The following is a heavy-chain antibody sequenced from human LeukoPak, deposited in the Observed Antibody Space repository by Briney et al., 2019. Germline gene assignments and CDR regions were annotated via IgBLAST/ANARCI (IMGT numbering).Heavy chain of an antibody. CDR3: ARNPPRTGDFNS. CDR2: MSPDNGDT. V-gene: IGHV1-8*01. J-gene: IGHJ4*02. CDR1: GYTFTNYD. D-gene: IGHD7-27*01. Sequence: ASVKVSCKTSGYTFTNYDINWVRQATGQGLEWLGWMSPDNGDTGYAQKFQGRVTMTRDTSTNTAYMELSGLTSEDTAVYYCARNPPRTGDFNSWGQGALVTVSS.